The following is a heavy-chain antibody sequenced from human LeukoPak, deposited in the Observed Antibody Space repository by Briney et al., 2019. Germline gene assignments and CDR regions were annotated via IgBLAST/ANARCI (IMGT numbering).Heavy chain of an antibody. CDR3: ARDQMDDSDAFDI. Sequence: SETLSLTCTVSGGSISSGGYCWSWIRQHPGKGLEWIGYIYYSGSTYYNPSLKSRVTISVDTSKNQFSLKLSSVTATDTAVYYCARDQMDDSDAFDIWGQGTMVTVSS. CDR1: GGSISSGGYC. CDR2: IYYSGST. J-gene: IGHJ3*02. D-gene: IGHD5-24*01. V-gene: IGHV4-31*03.